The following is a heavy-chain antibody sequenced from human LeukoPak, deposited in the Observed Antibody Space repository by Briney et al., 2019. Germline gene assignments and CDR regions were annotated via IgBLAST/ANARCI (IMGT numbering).Heavy chain of an antibody. Sequence: SETLSLTCTVSGGSISSSTTYYWSWIRQPPGKGLEWIGYIYYSGSTNYNPSLKSRVTMSIDTSKSQFSLKLSSVTAADTAVYYCARFNDYYGSGINWFDPWGQGTLVTVSS. CDR3: ARFNDYYGSGINWFDP. D-gene: IGHD3-10*01. J-gene: IGHJ5*02. CDR1: GGSISSSTTYY. V-gene: IGHV4-61*05. CDR2: IYYSGST.